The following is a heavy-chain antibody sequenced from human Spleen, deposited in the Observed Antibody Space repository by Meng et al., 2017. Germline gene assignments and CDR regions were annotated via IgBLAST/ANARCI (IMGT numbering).Heavy chain of an antibody. CDR1: GGSFSDYY. Sequence: QVQLQQWGAGLLKPSVTVSLTCVVSGGSFSDYYWSWIRQPPGKGLEWIGEINHSGSTNYNPSLKSRVTISVDTSKNQFSLKVTSVTAADTAVYYCARHAGSPDYWGQGTLVTVSS. J-gene: IGHJ4*02. CDR3: ARHAGSPDY. D-gene: IGHD2-15*01. V-gene: IGHV4-34*01. CDR2: INHSGST.